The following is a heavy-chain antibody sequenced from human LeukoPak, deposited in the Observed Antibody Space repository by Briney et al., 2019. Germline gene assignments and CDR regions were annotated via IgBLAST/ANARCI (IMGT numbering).Heavy chain of an antibody. CDR2: IFGSGGSP. J-gene: IGHJ4*02. CDR3: GKTTAGYSSGQKPAWPVDY. Sequence: GGSLRLSCEASGFTFGSYAMYWVRQAPGKGLEWIAGIFGSGGSPHYADSVKGRFTISRDNSKNTVYLQINSLRAEDTAVYYCGKTTAGYSSGQKPAWPVDYWGQGTLVTVSS. D-gene: IGHD5-18*01. CDR1: GFTFGSYA. V-gene: IGHV3-23*01.